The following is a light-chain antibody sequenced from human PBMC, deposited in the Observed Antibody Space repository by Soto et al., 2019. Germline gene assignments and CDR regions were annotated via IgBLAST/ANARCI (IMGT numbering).Light chain of an antibody. J-gene: IGKJ2*01. CDR1: QSLVYSDGNTY. V-gene: IGKV2-30*01. CDR3: MQGTHWPLLYT. Sequence: DVVMTQSPLSLPVTLGQPASISCRSSQSLVYSDGNTYLNWVQQMPDQSPRRLLYKVSNRDSGVPDRFSGSGSGTDFALKLSRVEAEDVGVSYCMQGTHWPLLYTFGQGTKLEIK. CDR2: KVS.